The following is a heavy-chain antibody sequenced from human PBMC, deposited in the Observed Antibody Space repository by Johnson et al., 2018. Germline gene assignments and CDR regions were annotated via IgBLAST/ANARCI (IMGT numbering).Heavy chain of an antibody. J-gene: IGHJ1*01. D-gene: IGHD4-17*01. CDR1: GFTVSAYY. CDR3: ARPKNYGDYSEYFQH. CDR2: ISSSGSSI. Sequence: QVQLVQSGGGLVKPGGSLRLSCAASGFTVSAYYMSWIRQAPGKGLEWVSYISSSGSSIYYTDSVKGRFTISRDNAKNPLYLQMNSLRAEDTAVYYCARPKNYGDYSEYFQHWGQGTLVTVSS. V-gene: IGHV3-11*01.